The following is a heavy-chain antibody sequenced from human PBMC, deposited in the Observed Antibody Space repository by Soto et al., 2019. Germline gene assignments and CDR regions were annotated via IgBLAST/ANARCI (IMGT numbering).Heavy chain of an antibody. V-gene: IGHV3-23*01. CDR2: ISGSGGST. J-gene: IGHJ4*02. Sequence: GGSLRLSCAASGFTFSSYAMSWVRQAPGKGLEWVSAISGSGGSTYYADSVKGRFTISRDNSKNTLYLQMNSLRAEDTAVYYCAKDPGRYYDSSGYPESSYWGQGTLVTVSS. D-gene: IGHD3-22*01. CDR3: AKDPGRYYDSSGYPESSY. CDR1: GFTFSSYA.